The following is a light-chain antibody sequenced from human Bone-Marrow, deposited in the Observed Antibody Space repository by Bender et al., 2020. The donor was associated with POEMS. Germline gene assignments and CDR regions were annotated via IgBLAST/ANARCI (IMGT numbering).Light chain of an antibody. CDR1: SSNIGAGSD. Sequence: QSVLTQPPSVSGAPGQRVTISCTGGSSNIGAGSDVHWFQQLPGTAPKLLISVNNNRPPGVPDRFSGSKSGTSGSLAIAGLQAEDEAYYYCQSYDSSLNGWVFGGGTKLTVL. CDR2: VNN. V-gene: IGLV1-40*01. CDR3: QSYDSSLNGWV. J-gene: IGLJ2*01.